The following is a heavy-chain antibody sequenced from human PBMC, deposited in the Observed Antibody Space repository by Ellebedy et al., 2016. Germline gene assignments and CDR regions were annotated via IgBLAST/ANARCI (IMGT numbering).Heavy chain of an antibody. V-gene: IGHV1-3*01. CDR3: ARGAGGLGIARDNWFDP. CDR2: INAGNGDT. J-gene: IGHJ5*02. Sequence: ASVKVSCKASGYTFTNYAMEWVRQAPGQRLEWMGWINAGNGDTKYSQKFQGRVTITRDTSATTAYMELSSLRSEDTAVYFCARGAGGLGIARDNWFDPWGQGTLVTVSS. CDR1: GYTFTNYA. D-gene: IGHD7-27*01.